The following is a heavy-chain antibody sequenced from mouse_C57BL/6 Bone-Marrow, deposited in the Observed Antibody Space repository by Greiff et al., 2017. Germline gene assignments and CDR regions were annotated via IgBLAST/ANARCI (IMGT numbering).Heavy chain of an antibody. V-gene: IGHV1-64*01. CDR2: IHPNSGST. D-gene: IGHD4-1*01. J-gene: IGHJ2*01. CDR1: GYTFTSYW. CDR3: ARSLTGTDY. Sequence: QVQLQQPGAELVKPGASVKLSCKASGYTFTSYWMHWVKQRPGQGLEWIGMIHPNSGSTNYNEKFKSKATLTVDKSSSPAYMQRSSLTSEDSAVYYCARSLTGTDYWGQGTTLTVSS.